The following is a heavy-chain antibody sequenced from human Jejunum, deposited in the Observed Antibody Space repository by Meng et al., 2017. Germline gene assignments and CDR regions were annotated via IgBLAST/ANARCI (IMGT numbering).Heavy chain of an antibody. Sequence: GESLKISCAASGFTFSNYWMNWVRQAPGKGPECVAYTNEDGTEKYYGGSVKGRFTISRDNAKKSLYLQMNSLRAEDTAVYYYARRGFYDNWGQGTLVTVSS. CDR3: ARRGFYDN. J-gene: IGHJ4*02. CDR2: TNEDGTEK. V-gene: IGHV3-7*01. D-gene: IGHD3-10*01. CDR1: GFTFSNYW.